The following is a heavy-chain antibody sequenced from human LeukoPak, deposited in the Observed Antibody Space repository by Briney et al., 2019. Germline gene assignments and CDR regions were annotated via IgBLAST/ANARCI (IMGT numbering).Heavy chain of an antibody. CDR2: IYYSGST. CDR3: ARDSPVYGDYEMGGAFDI. CDR1: PGSISSYY. J-gene: IGHJ3*02. Sequence: PSETLSLTCTVSPGSISSYYWSWIRQPPGKGLEWIGYIYYSGSTNYNPSLKSRVTMSVDTSKNQFSLKLSSVTAADTAVYYCARDSPVYGDYEMGGAFDIWGQGTMVTVSS. D-gene: IGHD4-17*01. V-gene: IGHV4-59*12.